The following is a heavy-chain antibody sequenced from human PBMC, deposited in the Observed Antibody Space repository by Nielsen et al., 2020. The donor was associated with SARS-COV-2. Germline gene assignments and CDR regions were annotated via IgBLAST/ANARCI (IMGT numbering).Heavy chain of an antibody. J-gene: IGHJ4*02. D-gene: IGHD6-19*01. Sequence: LSLTCTVSGGSISSSSYYWGWVRQAPGKGLEWVAMISYEGSYKYYADSVKGRFAISRENSRNTVFLQMNSLTTDDTAVYYCARGAVAGASSLDYWGQGTLVTVSS. CDR3: ARGAVAGASSLDY. CDR1: GGSISSSSYY. CDR2: ISYEGSYK. V-gene: IGHV3-30*09.